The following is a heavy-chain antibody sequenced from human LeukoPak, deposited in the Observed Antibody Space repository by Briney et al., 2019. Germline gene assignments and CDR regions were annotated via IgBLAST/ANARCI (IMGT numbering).Heavy chain of an antibody. V-gene: IGHV3-48*02. J-gene: IGHJ3*02. Sequence: PGGSLRLSCAASGFTFSFYSVNWVRQAPGKGLEWVSYISSSSSTIYYADSVKGRFTISRDNAKNSLYLQMNSLRDEDTAVYYCARDNVAGNVVPVAFDIWGQGTMVTVSS. D-gene: IGHD6-19*01. CDR1: GFTFSFYS. CDR3: ARDNVAGNVVPVAFDI. CDR2: ISSSSSTI.